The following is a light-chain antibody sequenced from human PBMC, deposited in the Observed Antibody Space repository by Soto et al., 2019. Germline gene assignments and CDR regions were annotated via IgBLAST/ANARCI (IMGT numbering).Light chain of an antibody. CDR2: AAS. CDR3: QQLNSYPHT. CDR1: QGISRY. J-gene: IGKJ2*01. V-gene: IGKV1-9*01. Sequence: DIQLTQSPSFLSASVGDRVTITCRASQGISRYVAGYQQKPGKAPNLLIYAASALQSGVPSRFSGSGSGTEFTLTISSLQPEDFATYYCQQLNSYPHTFGQGTKLEIK.